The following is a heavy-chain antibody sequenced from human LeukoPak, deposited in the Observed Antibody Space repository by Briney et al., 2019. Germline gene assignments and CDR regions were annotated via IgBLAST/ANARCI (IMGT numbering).Heavy chain of an antibody. CDR2: IKSKTDGVTT. CDR3: TRIRGYSAYDFNY. Sequence: GGSLRLSCVASGFTFDKAWMSWVRQSPGKGLEWVGRIKSKTDGVTTDYAAPVKGRFTTSRDDSKNTLFLQMNSLKAEDTAVYYCTRIRGYSAYDFNYWGQGTLVTVSS. D-gene: IGHD5-12*01. V-gene: IGHV3-15*01. J-gene: IGHJ4*02. CDR1: GFTFDKAW.